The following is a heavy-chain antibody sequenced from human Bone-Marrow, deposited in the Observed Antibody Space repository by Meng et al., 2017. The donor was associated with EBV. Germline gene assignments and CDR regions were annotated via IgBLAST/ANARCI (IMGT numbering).Heavy chain of an antibody. Sequence: HVPLQEPGPGLLQPSEPLSLPCPGSGASVSGSTYNWSWIWPPPGKELEWIGYVYDGGNTIYNPSLKSRVTILVDAYKNQFSLKLSSVTTADTAVYYCAKSRSSTPGVVDYWGQGTLVTASS. V-gene: IGHV4-61*01. CDR2: VYDGGNT. J-gene: IGHJ4*02. CDR3: AKSRSSTPGVVDY. CDR1: GASVSGSTYN. D-gene: IGHD3-10*01.